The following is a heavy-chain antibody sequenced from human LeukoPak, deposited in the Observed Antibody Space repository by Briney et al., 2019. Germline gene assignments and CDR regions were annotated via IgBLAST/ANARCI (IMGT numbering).Heavy chain of an antibody. Sequence: GGSLRLCCAASGFTFRSYAMSWVRQAPGKGLEWVSGISGSGGSTYYADSVKGRFTISRDNSKNTLYLQMNSLRAEDTAVYYCAKAPAGGDYAGDWGQGTLVTVSS. J-gene: IGHJ4*02. D-gene: IGHD4-17*01. CDR2: ISGSGGST. CDR1: GFTFRSYA. CDR3: AKAPAGGDYAGD. V-gene: IGHV3-23*01.